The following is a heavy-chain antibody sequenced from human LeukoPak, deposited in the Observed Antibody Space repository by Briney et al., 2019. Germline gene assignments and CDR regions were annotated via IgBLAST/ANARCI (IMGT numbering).Heavy chain of an antibody. CDR2: IYSGGST. D-gene: IGHD6-19*01. CDR1: GFTVSSNY. CDR3: ARGWYSSGWYEYYFDY. J-gene: IGHJ4*02. V-gene: IGHV3-53*01. Sequence: PEGSLRLSCAASGFTVSSNYMSWVRQAPGKGLEWVSVIYSGGSTYYADSVKGRFTISRDNSKNTLYLQMNSLRAEDTAVYYCARGWYSSGWYEYYFDYWGQGTLVTVSS.